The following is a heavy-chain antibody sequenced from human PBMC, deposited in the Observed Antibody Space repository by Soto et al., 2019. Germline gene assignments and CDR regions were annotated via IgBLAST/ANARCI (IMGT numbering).Heavy chain of an antibody. CDR3: ARYLRLSHDWFDP. CDR2: IYYSGST. Sequence: PSETLSLTCTVSGGSISSYYWSWIRQPPGKGLEWIGSIYYSGSTYYNPSLKSRVTISVDTSKNQFSLKLSSVTAADTAVYYCARYLRLSHDWFDPWGQGTLVTVSS. CDR1: GGSISSYY. D-gene: IGHD6-25*01. V-gene: IGHV4-59*05. J-gene: IGHJ5*02.